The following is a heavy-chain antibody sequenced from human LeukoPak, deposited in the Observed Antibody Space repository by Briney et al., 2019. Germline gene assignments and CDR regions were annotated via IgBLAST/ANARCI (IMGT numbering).Heavy chain of an antibody. Sequence: GGSLRLSCAASGFTFSDYYMSWIRQAPGKGLEWVSYISSSGSTIYYADSVKGRFTISRDNARNSLYMQMNSLRVEDTAVYYCARLFGGVTTFDYWGQGALVTVSS. CDR3: ARLFGGVTTFDY. J-gene: IGHJ4*02. V-gene: IGHV3-11*04. CDR1: GFTFSDYY. CDR2: ISSSGSTI. D-gene: IGHD2-8*02.